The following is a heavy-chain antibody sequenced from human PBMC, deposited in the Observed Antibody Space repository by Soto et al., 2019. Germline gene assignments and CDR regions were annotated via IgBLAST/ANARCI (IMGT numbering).Heavy chain of an antibody. J-gene: IGHJ4*02. D-gene: IGHD2-2*01. V-gene: IGHV4-4*02. CDR1: GGSISISNW. CDR2: IYHSGST. CDR3: AAGGCSSTSCPLDY. Sequence: SDTLSLTCAVSGGSISISNWWSWVRQPPGKGLEWIGEIYHSGSTNYNPSLKSRVTISVDKSKNQFSLKLSSVTAADTAVYYCAAGGCSSTSCPLDYWGQGTQVTV.